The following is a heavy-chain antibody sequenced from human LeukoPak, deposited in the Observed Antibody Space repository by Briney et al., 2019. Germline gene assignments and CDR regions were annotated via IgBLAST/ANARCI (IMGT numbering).Heavy chain of an antibody. CDR2: ISYDGSNK. Sequence: GRSLRLSCAASGFTFSSYGMHWVRQAPGKGLEWVAVISYDGSNKYYADSVKGRFTISRDNSKNTLYLQTNSLRAEDTAVYYCAKDKARAVAGSDYFDYWGQGTLVTVSS. CDR1: GFTFSSYG. V-gene: IGHV3-30*18. D-gene: IGHD6-19*01. CDR3: AKDKARAVAGSDYFDY. J-gene: IGHJ4*02.